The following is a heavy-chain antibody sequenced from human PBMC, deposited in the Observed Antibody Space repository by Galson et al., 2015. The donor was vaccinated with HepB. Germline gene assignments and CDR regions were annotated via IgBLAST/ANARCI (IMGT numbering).Heavy chain of an antibody. CDR3: ASFRWQQLVDDDAFDI. CDR2: ISGSGGST. D-gene: IGHD6-13*01. J-gene: IGHJ3*02. CDR1: GFPLRSFA. V-gene: IGHV3-23*01. Sequence: SLRLSCAASGFPLRSFAMSWVRQAPGKGLEWVSGISGSGGSTDYADSVKGRFTISRDNSKNTLYLQMNSLRAEDTAVYYCASFRWQQLVDDDAFDIWGQGTMVTVSS.